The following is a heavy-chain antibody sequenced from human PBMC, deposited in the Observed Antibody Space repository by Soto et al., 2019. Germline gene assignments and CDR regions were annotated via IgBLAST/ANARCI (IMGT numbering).Heavy chain of an antibody. Sequence: ASVKVSCKASGYTFTDYYMHWVRQAPGQGLEWMGWINPNNGDTKYVEEFQGRVTMTRDTSMATAYMELSSLRSDDTAVYYCATSVGSGTAPPLYNRFDLWGQGTLVTVPS. D-gene: IGHD1-26*01. CDR1: GYTFTDYY. CDR3: ATSVGSGTAPPLYNRFDL. CDR2: INPNNGDT. J-gene: IGHJ5*01. V-gene: IGHV1-2*02.